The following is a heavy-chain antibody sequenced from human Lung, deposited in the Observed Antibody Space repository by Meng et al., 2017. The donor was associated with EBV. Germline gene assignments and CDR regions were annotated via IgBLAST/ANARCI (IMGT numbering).Heavy chain of an antibody. D-gene: IGHD6-13*01. CDR3: ARDEDISAAGKLFGDY. Sequence: VESGGDVEKPEVSGKVSCKASGYTFPDYWLHWVRRAPGQGLEWMGRINPKSGDTHYAQRFQGRVTMTGDTSISTAYMELSGLRSDDTAMYYCARDEDISAAGKLFGDYWGQGTLVTVSS. J-gene: IGHJ4*02. CDR2: INPKSGDT. V-gene: IGHV1-2*06. CDR1: GYTFPDYW.